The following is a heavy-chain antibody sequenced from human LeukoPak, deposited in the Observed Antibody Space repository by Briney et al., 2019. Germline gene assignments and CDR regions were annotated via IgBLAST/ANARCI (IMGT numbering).Heavy chain of an antibody. D-gene: IGHD1-26*01. V-gene: IGHV3-21*04. CDR3: AKDRISGSYSDY. Sequence: GGSLRLSCAASGFTSSSYSMNWVRQAPGKGLEGVSSISSSSSYIYYADSVKGRFTISRDNAKNSLYLQMDSLRAEDTAVYYCAKDRISGSYSDYWGQGTLVTVSS. CDR2: ISSSSSYI. J-gene: IGHJ4*02. CDR1: GFTSSSYS.